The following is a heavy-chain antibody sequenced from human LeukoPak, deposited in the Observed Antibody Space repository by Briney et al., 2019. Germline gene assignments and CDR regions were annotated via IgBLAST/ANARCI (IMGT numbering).Heavy chain of an antibody. CDR2: FDPEDGET. D-gene: IGHD6-13*01. J-gene: IGHJ3*02. Sequence: ASVKVSCKVSGYTLTELSMHWVRQAPGKGLEWMGGFDPEDGETIYAQKFQGRVTMNEDTSTDTAYMELSSLRSEDTAVYYCATIRAAAGPLDAFDIWGQGTMVTVSS. CDR3: ATIRAAAGPLDAFDI. CDR1: GYTLTELS. V-gene: IGHV1-24*01.